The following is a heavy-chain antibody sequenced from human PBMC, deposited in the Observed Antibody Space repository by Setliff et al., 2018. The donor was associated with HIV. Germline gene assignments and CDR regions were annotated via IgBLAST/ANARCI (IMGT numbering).Heavy chain of an antibody. CDR2: INPYSGVT. V-gene: IGHV1-2*02. D-gene: IGHD2-15*01. CDR3: AREGVVLAAIPERWFDP. J-gene: IGHJ5*02. Sequence: ASVNVSCKASGYTFTGYFLHWVRQAPGQGLEWMGWINPYSGVTKYAQKFQGRVTMTGDTSISTAYMELSRLRSDDTAVYYCAREGVVLAAIPERWFDPWGQGTLVTVSS. CDR1: GYTFTGYF.